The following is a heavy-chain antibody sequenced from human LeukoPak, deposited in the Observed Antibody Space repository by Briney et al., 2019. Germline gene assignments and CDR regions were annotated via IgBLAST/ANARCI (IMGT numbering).Heavy chain of an antibody. CDR3: AKGSPSLQSPDY. V-gene: IGHV3-23*01. CDR2: VSDGGSP. D-gene: IGHD3-10*01. CDR1: GFSLSDCS. J-gene: IGHJ4*02. Sequence: GGSLKLSCGASGFSLSDCSMGWVRQAPGKGLEYVSAVSDGGSPFYADSVQGRFTISRDISRSTLYLQMNSLTAEDTAVYYCAKGSPSLQSPDYWGQGTPVTVSS.